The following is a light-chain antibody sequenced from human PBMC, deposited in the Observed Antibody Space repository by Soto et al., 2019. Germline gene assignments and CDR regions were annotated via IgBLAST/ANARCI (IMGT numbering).Light chain of an antibody. CDR1: SGHSKFA. CDR2: VKTDGSH. Sequence: QLVQRQPRSASSSLGASVNLTCTLSSGHSKFAIAWHQQQPEKGPRFLMKVKTDGSHIKGDGIPDRFSGSSSGAERSLTISRLQSEHEAHYYCQTWGNGTNVFVAGTKVTVL. J-gene: IGLJ1*01. V-gene: IGLV4-69*01. CDR3: QTWGNGTNV.